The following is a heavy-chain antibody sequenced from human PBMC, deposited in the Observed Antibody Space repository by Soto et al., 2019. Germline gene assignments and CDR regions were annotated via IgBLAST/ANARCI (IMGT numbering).Heavy chain of an antibody. J-gene: IGHJ1*01. CDR2: IYYSGST. V-gene: IGHV4-31*03. CDR1: GGSISSGGYY. CDR3: ARGGYSGSGPEYFQH. Sequence: QVQLQESGPGLVKPSQTLSLTCTVSGGSISSGGYYWSWIRQHPGKGLEWIGYIYYSGSTYYNPSLQSRVTISVDTSKNQFSLKLSSVTTADTAVYYCARGGYSGSGPEYFQHWGQGTLVTVSS. D-gene: IGHD3-10*01.